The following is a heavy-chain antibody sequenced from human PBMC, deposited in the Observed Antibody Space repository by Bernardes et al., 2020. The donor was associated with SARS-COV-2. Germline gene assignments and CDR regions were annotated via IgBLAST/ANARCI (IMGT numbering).Heavy chain of an antibody. CDR3: AREIEGSADWFDP. CDR2: ISGSTNTI. CDR1: GFTFRSYS. Sequence: GRSLRFSCAASGFTFRSYSMNWVRQAPGKGLEWISYISGSTNTIYYADSVEGRFTISRDNANNSLYLQMNSLRDEDTAVYYCAREIEGSADWFDPWGQGTLVTVSS. V-gene: IGHV3-48*02. J-gene: IGHJ5*02. D-gene: IGHD6-25*01.